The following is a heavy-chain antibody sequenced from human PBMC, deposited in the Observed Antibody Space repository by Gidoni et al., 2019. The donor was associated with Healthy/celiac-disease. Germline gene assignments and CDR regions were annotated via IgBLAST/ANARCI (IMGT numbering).Heavy chain of an antibody. V-gene: IGHV3-23*01. CDR1: GFTFLSYA. J-gene: IGHJ4*02. CDR2: MSGSGGST. D-gene: IGHD3-3*01. Sequence: EVQLLASGGGLVQPGGSLRLSCSASGFTFLSYAMIWVRQAPGKGLEWVSAMSGSGGSTYYADSVKGRFTISRDNSKNTLYLQMNSLRAEDTAVYYCAKFGLILEWLFPKDWGQGTLVTVSS. CDR3: AKFGLILEWLFPKD.